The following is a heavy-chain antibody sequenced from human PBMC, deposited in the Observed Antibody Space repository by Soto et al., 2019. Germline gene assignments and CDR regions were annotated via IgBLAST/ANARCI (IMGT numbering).Heavy chain of an antibody. CDR3: ARDRLVPYGYGMDV. Sequence: QMQLVESGGGVVQPGRSLRLSCAASGFTFRSYGIHWVRQAPGKGLEWVALIWFDGSKKYYVDSVKGRFAVSRENSKNTLYLQINSLRVEDTAVYYCARDRLVPYGYGMDVWGQGTTVTVSS. CDR1: GFTFRSYG. J-gene: IGHJ6*02. CDR2: IWFDGSKK. D-gene: IGHD2-2*01. V-gene: IGHV3-33*01.